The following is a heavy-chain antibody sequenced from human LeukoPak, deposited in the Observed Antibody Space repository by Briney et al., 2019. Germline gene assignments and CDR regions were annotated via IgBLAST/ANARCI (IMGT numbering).Heavy chain of an antibody. CDR1: GGSISSYY. J-gene: IGHJ4*02. V-gene: IGHV4-59*01. Sequence: SETLSLTCTVSGGSISSYYWSWIRKPPGKGLEWIGYIFYSGSTNYNPSLKSRVTISVDTSKNQFSLKLSSVTAADTAVYYCARGEWDLLFDYWGQGTLVTVSS. CDR2: IFYSGST. D-gene: IGHD1-26*01. CDR3: ARGEWDLLFDY.